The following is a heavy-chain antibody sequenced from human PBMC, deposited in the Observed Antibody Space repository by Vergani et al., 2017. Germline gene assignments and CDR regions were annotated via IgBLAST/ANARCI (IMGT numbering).Heavy chain of an antibody. CDR1: GGSISSYY. V-gene: IGHV4-59*01. D-gene: IGHD4-17*01. J-gene: IGHJ3*02. Sequence: QLQLQESGPGLVKPSETLSLTCTVSGGSISSYYWSWIRQPPGKGLEWIGYIYYSGSTNYNPSLKSRFTISVDTSKNQFSLKLSSVTAADTAVYSCARGLRSHACDIWGQGTMVTVSS. CDR2: IYYSGST. CDR3: ARGLRSHACDI.